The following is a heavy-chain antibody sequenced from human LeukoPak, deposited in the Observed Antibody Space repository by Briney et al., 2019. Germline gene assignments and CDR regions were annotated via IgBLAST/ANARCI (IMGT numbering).Heavy chain of an antibody. CDR1: GGSISSSSYY. CDR3: ARVGFWSGSNYFDF. CDR2: SYYSGST. J-gene: IGHJ4*02. Sequence: KPSETLSLTCTVSGGSISSSSYYWGWIRQPPGTGLEWIGSSYYSGSTYYNPSLKSRVTISVDTSKNQFSLKLTSVTAADTAVYYCARVGFWSGSNYFDFWGQGTLVTVST. V-gene: IGHV4-39*01. D-gene: IGHD3-3*01.